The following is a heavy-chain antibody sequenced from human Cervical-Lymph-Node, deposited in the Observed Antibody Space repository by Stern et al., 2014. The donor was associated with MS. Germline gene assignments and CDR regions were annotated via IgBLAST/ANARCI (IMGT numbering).Heavy chain of an antibody. D-gene: IGHD2-15*01. CDR3: ARGRSYAIDY. CDR2: IYYSGST. Sequence: VQLEESGPGLVKPSETLSLTCTVSGGSISSYYWSWIRQPPGKGLEWIWHIYYSGSTNYNPSLKSRVTISVDTSKNQFSLKLSSVTAADTAVYYCARGRSYAIDYWGQGTLVTVSS. CDR1: GGSISSYY. J-gene: IGHJ4*02. V-gene: IGHV4-59*01.